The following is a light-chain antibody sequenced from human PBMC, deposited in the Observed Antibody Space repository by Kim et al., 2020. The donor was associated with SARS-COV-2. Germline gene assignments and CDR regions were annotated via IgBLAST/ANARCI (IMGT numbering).Light chain of an antibody. CDR1: SSDIGGYNY. CDR3: SSYGGSNTRV. Sequence: QSALTQPGSVSGSPGQSITISCIGTSSDIGGYNYVSWYQQHPGKAPKLMIFDVSKRPSGVPDRFSGSKSGNTASLTISGLQSEDEADYYCSSYGGSNTRVFGGGTQLTVL. J-gene: IGLJ3*02. V-gene: IGLV2-14*03. CDR2: DVS.